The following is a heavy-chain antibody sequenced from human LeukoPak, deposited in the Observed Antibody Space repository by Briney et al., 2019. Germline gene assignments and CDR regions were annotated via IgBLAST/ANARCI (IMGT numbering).Heavy chain of an antibody. CDR1: GGTFSSYA. D-gene: IGHD3-22*01. J-gene: IGHJ5*02. CDR2: IIPIFGIA. CDR3: ASQFRYYDSSGYINWFDP. V-gene: IGHV1-69*04. Sequence: SVKVSCKASGGTFSSYAISWVRQAPGQGLEWMGRIIPIFGIANYAQKFQGRVTITADKSTSTAYMELSSLRSEDTAVYYCASQFRYYDSSGYINWFDPWGQGILVTVSS.